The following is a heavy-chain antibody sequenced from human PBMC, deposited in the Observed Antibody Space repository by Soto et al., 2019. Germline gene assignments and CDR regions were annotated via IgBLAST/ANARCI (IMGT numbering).Heavy chain of an antibody. Sequence: PSETLSLTCTVSGGSISSYYWSWIRQPAGKGLEWIGRIYTSGSTNYTPSLKSRVTMSVDTSKNQFSLKLSSVTAADTAVYYCAGDGGYYWLSRPAEYYYCMDVWGQGTTVTVSS. J-gene: IGHJ6*02. CDR1: GGSISSYY. CDR3: AGDGGYYWLSRPAEYYYCMDV. CDR2: IYTSGST. V-gene: IGHV4-4*07. D-gene: IGHD2-8*01.